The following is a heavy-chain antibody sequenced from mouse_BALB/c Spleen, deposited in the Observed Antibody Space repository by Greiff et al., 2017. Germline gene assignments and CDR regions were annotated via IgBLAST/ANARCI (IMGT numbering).Heavy chain of an antibody. Sequence: EVQLVESGGGLVQPGGSLKLSCAASGFTFSSYGMSWVRQTPDKRLELVATINSNGGSTYYPDSVKGRFTISRDNAKNTLYLQMSSLKSEDTAMYYCARHNGFPYYYAMDYWGQGTSVTVSS. J-gene: IGHJ4*01. CDR3: ARHNGFPYYYAMDY. D-gene: IGHD1-2*01. CDR2: INSNGGST. CDR1: GFTFSSYG. V-gene: IGHV5-6-3*01.